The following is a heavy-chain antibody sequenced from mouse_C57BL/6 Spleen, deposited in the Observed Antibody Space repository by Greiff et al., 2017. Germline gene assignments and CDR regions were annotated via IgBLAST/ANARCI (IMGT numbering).Heavy chain of an antibody. D-gene: IGHD3-2*02. CDR3: SKGRLRLRAMDY. V-gene: IGHV1-69*01. CDR2: IDPSDSYT. CDR1: GYTFTSYW. J-gene: IGHJ4*01. Sequence: QVQLKQPGAELVKPGASVKMSCKASGYTFTSYWITWVKQRPGQGLEWIGEIDPSDSYTNYNQKFKGKSTLTVDKSSSTALMQLSSLTSEDSAVYYCSKGRLRLRAMDYWGQGTSVTVSS.